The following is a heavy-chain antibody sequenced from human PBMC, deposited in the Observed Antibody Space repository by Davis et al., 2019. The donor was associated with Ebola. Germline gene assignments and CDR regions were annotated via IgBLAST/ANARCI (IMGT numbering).Heavy chain of an antibody. Sequence: MPSETLSLTCTVSGGSISSSSYYWGWIRQPPGKGLEWIGYIYYSGSTNYNPSLKSRVTISVDTSKNQFSLKLSSVTAADTAVYYCASHSSGWVDYYYGMDVWGQGTTVTVSS. CDR3: ASHSSGWVDYYYGMDV. CDR1: GGSISSSSYY. J-gene: IGHJ6*02. V-gene: IGHV4-61*05. CDR2: IYYSGST. D-gene: IGHD6-19*01.